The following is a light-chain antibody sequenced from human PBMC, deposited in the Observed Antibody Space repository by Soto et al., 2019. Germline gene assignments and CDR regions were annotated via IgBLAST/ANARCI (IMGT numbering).Light chain of an antibody. CDR3: QQYNNWRSIT. V-gene: IGKV3-15*01. Sequence: EIVMTQSPATLSLSPGERATLSCWASQSISNNLAWYQHRPGQAPRLLIYDTSTRAAGIPARFSGSGSGTDFTLTISSLQSEDFAVYYCQQYNNWRSITFGQGTRLETK. CDR2: DTS. CDR1: QSISNN. J-gene: IGKJ5*01.